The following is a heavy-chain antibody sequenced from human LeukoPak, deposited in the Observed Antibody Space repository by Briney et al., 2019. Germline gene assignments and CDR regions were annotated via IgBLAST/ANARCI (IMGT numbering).Heavy chain of an antibody. J-gene: IGHJ5*02. D-gene: IGHD2-21*01. Sequence: PSETLSLTCTVSGGSVSSSSFYWGWIRQPPGKGLEWIGSIYYSGNTYYNPSLKSRVTISLDTSTNQFSLKLSSVTAADTAVYYCARHPLKPCVSDWFDPWGQGTLVTVSS. V-gene: IGHV4-39*01. CDR2: IYYSGNT. CDR3: ARHPLKPCVSDWFDP. CDR1: GGSVSSSSFY.